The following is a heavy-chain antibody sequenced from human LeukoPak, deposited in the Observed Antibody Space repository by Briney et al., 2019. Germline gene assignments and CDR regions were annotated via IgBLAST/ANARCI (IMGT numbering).Heavy chain of an antibody. J-gene: IGHJ4*02. CDR3: ARSYSSGWIKFDY. V-gene: IGHV4-39*07. CDR2: INHSGST. Sequence: PSETLSLTCTVSGGSISSSSYYWAWIRQPPGKGLEWIGEINHSGSTNYSPSLKSRVTMSVDTSKNQFSLKLSSVTAADTAVYYCARSYSSGWIKFDYWGQGTLVTVSS. CDR1: GGSISSSSYY. D-gene: IGHD6-19*01.